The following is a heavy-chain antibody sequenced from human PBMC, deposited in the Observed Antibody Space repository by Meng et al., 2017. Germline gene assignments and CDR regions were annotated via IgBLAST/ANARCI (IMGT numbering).Heavy chain of an antibody. CDR2: INPNSGGT. Sequence: ASVKVSCKASGYTFTGYYMHWVRQAPGQGLEWMGWINPNSGGTNYAQKFQGRVTMTRDTSISTAYMELSRLRSDDTAVYYCARAQTLRAVTRPFRGFDIWGQGTTVTVSS. V-gene: IGHV1-2*02. CDR1: GYTFTGYY. D-gene: IGHD4-17*01. CDR3: ARAQTLRAVTRPFRGFDI. J-gene: IGHJ3*02.